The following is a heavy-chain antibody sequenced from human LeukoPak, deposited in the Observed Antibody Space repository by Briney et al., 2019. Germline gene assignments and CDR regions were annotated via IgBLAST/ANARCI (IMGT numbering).Heavy chain of an antibody. CDR1: GFTFTSYG. CDR3: ARADSSGSFLGDALDF. CDR2: INTSGATT. V-gene: IGHV3-23*01. Sequence: GGSLRLSCAASGFTFTSYGMSWVRQAPGKGLEWVSTINTSGATTYYADSVKGRFTISRDNSKNTLYLQMNSLRAEDTAVYYCARADSSGSFLGDALDFWGQGTLVIVSS. J-gene: IGHJ3*01. D-gene: IGHD3-22*01.